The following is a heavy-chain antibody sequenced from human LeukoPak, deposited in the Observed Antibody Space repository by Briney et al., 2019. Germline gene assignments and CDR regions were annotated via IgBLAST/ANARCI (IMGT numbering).Heavy chain of an antibody. CDR1: GFTFDDYA. V-gene: IGHV3-9*01. CDR3: ARASNYYDSSGYNHDAFDI. D-gene: IGHD3-22*01. Sequence: GGSLRLSCAASGFTFDDYAMPWVRQAPGKGLEWVSGISWNSGSIGYADSVKGRFTISRHNSKNTLYLQMNSLRAEDTAVYYCARASNYYDSSGYNHDAFDIWGQGTMVTVSS. CDR2: ISWNSGSI. J-gene: IGHJ3*02.